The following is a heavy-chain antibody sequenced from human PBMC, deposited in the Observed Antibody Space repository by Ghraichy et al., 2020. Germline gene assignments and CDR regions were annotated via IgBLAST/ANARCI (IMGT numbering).Heavy chain of an antibody. V-gene: IGHV3-74*01. CDR2: INSDGSST. D-gene: IGHD5-12*01. CDR1: GFTFSDYW. J-gene: IGHJ4*02. Sequence: GGSLRLSCAASGFTFSDYWMHWVRQAPGKGLVWVSRINSDGSSTTYADSVKGRFTVSRDNAKNTLYLQMNSLRAEDTAVYYCASLNGYDYAGDYWGQGTLVTVSS. CDR3: ASLNGYDYAGDY.